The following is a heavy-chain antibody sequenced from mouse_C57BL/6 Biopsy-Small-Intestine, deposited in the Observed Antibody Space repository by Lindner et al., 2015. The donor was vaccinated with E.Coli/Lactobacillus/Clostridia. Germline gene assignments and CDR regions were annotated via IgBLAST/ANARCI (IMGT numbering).Heavy chain of an antibody. J-gene: IGHJ2*01. CDR1: VYSITSGYS. V-gene: IGHV3-6*01. CDR3: ASQLGRGYFDY. Sequence: VQLQESGPGLAKPSQTLSLTCSVTVYSITSGYSWNWIRQFPGNKLEWMGYISYDGSNNYNPSLKSRISITRDTSKNQYYLQLNSVTTEDTATYYCASQLGRGYFDYWGQGTTLTVSS. D-gene: IGHD4-1*02. CDR2: ISYDGSN.